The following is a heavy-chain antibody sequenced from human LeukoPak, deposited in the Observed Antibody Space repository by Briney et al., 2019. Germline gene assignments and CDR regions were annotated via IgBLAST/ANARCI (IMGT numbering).Heavy chain of an antibody. CDR2: IYTSGST. D-gene: IGHD5-18*01. Sequence: SETLSLTCTVSGGSISSYYWSWIRQPPGKGLEWIGYIYTSGSTNYNPSLTSRVTISVDTSKNQFSLKLSSVTAADTAVCYCARRHATYSQLWLRWYYFDYWGQGTLVTVSS. CDR1: GGSISSYY. CDR3: ARRHATYSQLWLRWYYFDY. J-gene: IGHJ4*02. V-gene: IGHV4-4*09.